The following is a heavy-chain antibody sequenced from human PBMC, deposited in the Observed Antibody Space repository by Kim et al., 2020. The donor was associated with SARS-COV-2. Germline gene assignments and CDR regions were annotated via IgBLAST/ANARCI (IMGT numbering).Heavy chain of an antibody. CDR3: ARESAYSGYDSPYMGV. D-gene: IGHD5-12*01. V-gene: IGHV3-53*01. J-gene: IGHJ6*03. Sequence: SVKDRFTISRDNSKNTLYLQMNSLRAEDTAVYYCARESAYSGYDSPYMGVWGKGTTVTVSS.